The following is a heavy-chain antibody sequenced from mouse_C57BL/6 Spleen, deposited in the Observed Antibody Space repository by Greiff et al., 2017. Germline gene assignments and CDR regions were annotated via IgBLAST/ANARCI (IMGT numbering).Heavy chain of an antibody. CDR2: IYPGSGNT. CDR3: ARMGYYGSHWYFDV. J-gene: IGHJ1*03. CDR1: GYTFTDYY. V-gene: IGHV1-76*01. D-gene: IGHD1-1*01. Sequence: VQLQQSGAELVRPGASVKLSCKASGYTFTDYYINWVKQRPGQGLEWIARIYPGSGNTYYNEKFKGKATLTAEKSSSTAYMQLSSLTSEDSAVYFCARMGYYGSHWYFDVWGTGTTVTVSS.